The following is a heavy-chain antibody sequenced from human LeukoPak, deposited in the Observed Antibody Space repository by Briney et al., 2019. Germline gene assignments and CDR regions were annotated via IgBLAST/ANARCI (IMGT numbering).Heavy chain of an antibody. Sequence: SETLCLTCAVYGGSFSGYYWSWIRQPPGKGLEWIGEINHSGSTNYNPSLKSRVTISVDTSKNQFSLKLSSVTAADTAVYYCARGPAGYSSGWFDYWGQGTLVTVSS. V-gene: IGHV4-34*01. CDR3: ARGPAGYSSGWFDY. CDR1: GGSFSGYY. D-gene: IGHD6-19*01. CDR2: INHSGST. J-gene: IGHJ4*02.